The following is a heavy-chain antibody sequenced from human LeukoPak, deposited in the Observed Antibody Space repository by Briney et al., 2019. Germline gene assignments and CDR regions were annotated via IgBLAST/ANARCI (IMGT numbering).Heavy chain of an antibody. CDR3: ARDFSGSYDS. J-gene: IGHJ5*01. V-gene: IGHV1-2*02. D-gene: IGHD1-26*01. CDR2: INPNSGGT. CDR1: GYTLSGYY. Sequence: ASVKVSCKASGYTLSGYYMHWVRQAPGQGLEWMGLINPNSGGTNYAQKFQGRVTMTRDTSISTAYMELSRLRSDDTAVYYCARDFSGSYDSWGQGTLVTVSS.